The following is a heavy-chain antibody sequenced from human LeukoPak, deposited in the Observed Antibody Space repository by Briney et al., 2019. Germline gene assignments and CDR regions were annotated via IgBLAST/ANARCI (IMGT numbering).Heavy chain of an antibody. CDR2: INWNSGSI. J-gene: IGHJ3*02. CDR1: GFKFDEYV. D-gene: IGHD1-14*01. CDR3: AKDRDVTPDAFDI. V-gene: IGHV3-9*01. Sequence: GGSLRLSCEASGFKFDEYVMHWVRQAPGKGLEWVSGINWNSGSIDYADSVKGRFTISRDNVKNFLYVQMNNLRAEDTALYYCAKDRDVTPDAFDIWGQGTMVTVSS.